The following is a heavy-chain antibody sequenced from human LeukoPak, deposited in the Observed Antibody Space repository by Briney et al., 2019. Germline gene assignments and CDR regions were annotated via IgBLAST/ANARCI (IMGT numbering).Heavy chain of an antibody. CDR1: GGSFSGYY. D-gene: IGHD2-2*02. Sequence: SETLSLTCAVNGGSFSGYYWSWIRQPPGKGLEWIGEINHSGSTNYNPSLKSRVTISVDTSKNQFSLKLSSVTAADTAVYYCARGQYRLSYFDYWGQGTLVTVSS. V-gene: IGHV4-34*01. J-gene: IGHJ4*02. CDR2: INHSGST. CDR3: ARGQYRLSYFDY.